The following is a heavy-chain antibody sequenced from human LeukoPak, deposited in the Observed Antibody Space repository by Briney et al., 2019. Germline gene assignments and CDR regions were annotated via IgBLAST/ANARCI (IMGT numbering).Heavy chain of an antibody. Sequence: ASVKVSCKASGYTFTCYYMHWVRQAPGQGLEWMGRINPNSGGTNYAQKFQGRVTMTRDTSISTAYMELSRLRSDDTAVYYCARADANYYYDSSGLVDWGQGTLVTVSS. V-gene: IGHV1-2*06. CDR2: INPNSGGT. CDR1: GYTFTCYY. J-gene: IGHJ4*02. CDR3: ARADANYYYDSSGLVD. D-gene: IGHD3-22*01.